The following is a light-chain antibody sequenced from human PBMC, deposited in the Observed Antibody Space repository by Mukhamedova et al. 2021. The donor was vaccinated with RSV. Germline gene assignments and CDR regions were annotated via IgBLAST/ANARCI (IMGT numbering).Light chain of an antibody. CDR3: QQSYSTLT. V-gene: IGKV1-39*01. Sequence: WYQRRVHGQAPKLLIYAASSLQSGVPSRFSGSGSGTDFTLTISSLQPEDFATYYCQQSYSTLTLGGGTKVEIK. CDR2: AAS. J-gene: IGKJ4*01.